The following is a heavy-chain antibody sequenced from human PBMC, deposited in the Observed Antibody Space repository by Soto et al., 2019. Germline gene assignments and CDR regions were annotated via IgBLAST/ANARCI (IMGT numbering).Heavy chain of an antibody. CDR2: ISSRSTYI. J-gene: IGHJ3*02. CDR3: ARVGYTYALDAFDI. Sequence: ESGGGLVKPGGSLRLSCAASGFTFSSYSMNWVRQAPGKGLEWVSSISSRSTYIHYADSVKGRFTISRDNAKNSLYLQMNSLRAEDTAVYYCARVGYTYALDAFDIWGQGTMVTVSS. CDR1: GFTFSSYS. D-gene: IGHD5-18*01. V-gene: IGHV3-21*01.